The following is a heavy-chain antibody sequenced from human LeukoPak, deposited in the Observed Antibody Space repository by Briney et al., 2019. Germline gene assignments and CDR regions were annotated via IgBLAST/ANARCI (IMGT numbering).Heavy chain of an antibody. CDR1: GYTFTGYY. J-gene: IGHJ4*02. Sequence: APVKVSCKASGYTFTGYYMHWVRQAPGQGLEWMGWINPNSGGTNYAQKFQGRVTMTRDTSISTAYMELSRLRSDDTAVYYCARDMVRGVIISDYWGQGTLSPSPQ. CDR3: ARDMVRGVIISDY. V-gene: IGHV1-2*02. CDR2: INPNSGGT. D-gene: IGHD3-10*01.